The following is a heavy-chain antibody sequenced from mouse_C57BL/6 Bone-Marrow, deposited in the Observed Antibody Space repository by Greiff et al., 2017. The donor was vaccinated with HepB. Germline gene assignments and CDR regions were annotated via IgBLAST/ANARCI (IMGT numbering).Heavy chain of an antibody. CDR1: GFTFSSYA. CDR2: ISDGGSYT. D-gene: IGHD1-1*01. Sequence: EVQRVESGGGLVKPGGSLKLSCAASGFTFSSYAMSWVRQTPEKRLEWVATISDGGSYTYYPDNVKGRFTISRDNAKNNLYLQMSHLKSEDTAMYYCARDEGTTVVALYAMDYWGQGTSVTVSS. CDR3: ARDEGTTVVALYAMDY. V-gene: IGHV5-4*01. J-gene: IGHJ4*01.